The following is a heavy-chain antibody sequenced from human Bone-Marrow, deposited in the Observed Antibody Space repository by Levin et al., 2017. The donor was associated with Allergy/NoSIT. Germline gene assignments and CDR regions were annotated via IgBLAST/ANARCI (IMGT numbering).Heavy chain of an antibody. CDR2: ISYDGSNK. D-gene: IGHD6-13*01. J-gene: IGHJ6*03. V-gene: IGHV3-30*03. CDR1: GFTFSSYG. Sequence: GGSLRLSCAASGFTFSSYGMHWVRQAPGKGLEWVAVISYDGSNKYYADSVKGRFTISRDNSKNTLYLQMNSLRAEDTAVYYCALYSSSYMDVWGKGTTVTVSS. CDR3: ALYSSSYMDV.